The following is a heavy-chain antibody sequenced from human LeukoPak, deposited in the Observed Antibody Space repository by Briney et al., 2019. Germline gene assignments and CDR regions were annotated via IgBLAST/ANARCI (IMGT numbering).Heavy chain of an antibody. D-gene: IGHD1-26*01. V-gene: IGHV4-4*07. CDR2: IYTSGST. J-gene: IGHJ4*02. CDR3: ARDRGGSTTRFDY. CDR1: ADSFSSSY. Sequence: SQRLSLTRTLSADSFSSSYWGCIRQPAGKGLGWIGCIYTSGSTNHNPSLESRVTMSVDTSKNQFSLKLSSVTAADTAMYYCARDRGGSTTRFDYWGQGTLVTVSS.